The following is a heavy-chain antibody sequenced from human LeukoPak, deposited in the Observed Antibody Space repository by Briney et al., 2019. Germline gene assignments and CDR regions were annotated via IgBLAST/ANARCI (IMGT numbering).Heavy chain of an antibody. D-gene: IGHD3-22*01. CDR3: ARRPPYDSSGYLYYFDY. CDR1: GGSISSSSYY. Sequence: SETLSLTCTVSGGSISSSSYYWGWIRQPPGKGLEWIGSIYYSGSTYYNPSLKSRVTISVDTSKNQFSLKLSSVTAADTAVYYCARRPPYDSSGYLYYFDYWGQGTLVTVSS. J-gene: IGHJ4*02. V-gene: IGHV4-39*07. CDR2: IYYSGST.